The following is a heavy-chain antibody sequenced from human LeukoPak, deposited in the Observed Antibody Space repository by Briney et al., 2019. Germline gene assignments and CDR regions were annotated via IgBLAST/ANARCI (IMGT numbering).Heavy chain of an antibody. Sequence: GGSLRLSCAASEFTFSNYWMTWVRQAPGRGLEWVANIKQDGSETYYVDSVRGRFTISRDNVKSLLYLQMNSLRAEDTAVYYCAGERPSSSWYDFWGQGTLVTVSS. V-gene: IGHV3-7*01. J-gene: IGHJ5*01. D-gene: IGHD6-13*01. CDR3: AGERPSSSWYDF. CDR2: IKQDGSET. CDR1: EFTFSNYW.